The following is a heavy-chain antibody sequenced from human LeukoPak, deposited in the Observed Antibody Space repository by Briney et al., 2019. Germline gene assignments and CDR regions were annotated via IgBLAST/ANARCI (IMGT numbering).Heavy chain of an antibody. CDR3: ARAHTNRGFDY. J-gene: IGHJ4*02. D-gene: IGHD3-10*01. CDR2: ISSSSSTI. CDR1: GFTFSSYS. V-gene: IGHV3-48*01. Sequence: GGSLRLSCAASGFTFSSYSMNGVRQAPGKGLEWVSYISSSSSTIYYADSVKGRFTISRDNAKNSLYLQMNSLRAEDTAVYYCARAHTNRGFDYWGQGTLVTVSS.